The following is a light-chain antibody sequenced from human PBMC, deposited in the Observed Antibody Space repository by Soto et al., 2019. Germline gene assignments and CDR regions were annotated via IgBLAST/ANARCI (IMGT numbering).Light chain of an antibody. CDR2: GAS. J-gene: IGKJ3*01. CDR1: QSVRNN. CDR3: QQFGTSSLVT. Sequence: ETVMTQSPATLSVSPGERATLSCRASQSVRNNLAWYKQKSGQAPRLLIYGASIRATGIPARFSGSGSGTDFILTIRRVEPEDFAVYYCQQFGTSSLVTFGPGTKVDI. V-gene: IGKV3D-15*02.